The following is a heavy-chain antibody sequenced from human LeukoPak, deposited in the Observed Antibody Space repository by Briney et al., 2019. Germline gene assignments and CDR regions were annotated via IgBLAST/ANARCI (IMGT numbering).Heavy chain of an antibody. D-gene: IGHD3-22*01. CDR3: ARDPPKGYDSSGYFLGAFDI. CDR1: GGSLRRYY. V-gene: IGHV4-59*01. Sequence: PSETLSLTCTVSGGSLRRYYWSWIRQPPGKGLEWIGYIYYSGSTNYNPSLKSRVTISVDTSKNQFSLKLSSVTAADTAVYYCARDPPKGYDSSGYFLGAFDIWGQGTMVTVSS. CDR2: IYYSGST. J-gene: IGHJ3*02.